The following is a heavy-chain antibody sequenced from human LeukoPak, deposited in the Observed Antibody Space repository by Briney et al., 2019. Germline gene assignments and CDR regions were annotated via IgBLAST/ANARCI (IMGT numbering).Heavy chain of an antibody. Sequence: SETLSLTCTVSGGSISSSSYYWGWIRQPPGKGLEWIGSIYYSGSTYYNPSLKSRVTISVDTSKNQFSLKLSSVTAADTAVYYCASQDYYDSSGYYRAYYMDVWGKGTTVTVSS. J-gene: IGHJ6*03. CDR3: ASQDYYDSSGYYRAYYMDV. CDR2: IYYSGST. V-gene: IGHV4-39*07. D-gene: IGHD3-22*01. CDR1: GGSISSSSYY.